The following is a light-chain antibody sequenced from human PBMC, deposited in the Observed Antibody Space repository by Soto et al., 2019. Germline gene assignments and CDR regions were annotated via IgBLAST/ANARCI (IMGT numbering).Light chain of an antibody. V-gene: IGLV2-14*01. CDR3: SSFTTTTSLGL. CDR2: EVS. Sequence: LTQPASVSGTPGQSITISCTGGTSDIGDYNYVSWYQHHPDTAPKLIIYEVSHRPSGVSSRFSGSKSGNTASLTISALQAEDEADYYCSSFTTTTSLGLFGTGTKSPS. CDR1: TSDIGDYNY. J-gene: IGLJ1*01.